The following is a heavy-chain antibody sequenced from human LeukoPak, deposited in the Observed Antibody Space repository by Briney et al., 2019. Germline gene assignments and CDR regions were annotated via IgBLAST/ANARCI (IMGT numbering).Heavy chain of an antibody. J-gene: IGHJ4*02. CDR1: GFNFSDFW. D-gene: IGHD6-13*01. CDR2: IKEDGGEE. Sequence: GGSLRLSCAASGFNFSDFWMTRVRQIPGKGLQWVANIKEDGGEEYHVDSVKGRFAISRDNSKNTLYLQLNSLRAEDTAVYYCATERDSSWTFDSWGQGTLVTVSS. CDR3: ATERDSSWTFDS. V-gene: IGHV3-7*01.